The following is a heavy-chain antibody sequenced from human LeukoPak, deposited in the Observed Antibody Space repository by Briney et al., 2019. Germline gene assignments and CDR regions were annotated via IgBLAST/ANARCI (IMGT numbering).Heavy chain of an antibody. D-gene: IGHD5-24*01. CDR2: IYYNGSS. CDR1: GGSISGSSYY. Sequence: PSETLSLTCTVSGGSISGSSYYWGWIRQPPGKGLEWVGSIYYNGSSFDNPALKSRVTISVDTSKNQFSLKLSSVTAADTAVYYCARHRSGWLQSSFDYWGQGTLVTVSS. J-gene: IGHJ4*02. CDR3: ARHRSGWLQSSFDY. V-gene: IGHV4-39*01.